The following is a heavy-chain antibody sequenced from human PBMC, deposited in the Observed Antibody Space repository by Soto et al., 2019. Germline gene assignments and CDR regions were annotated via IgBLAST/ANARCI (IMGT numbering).Heavy chain of an antibody. CDR1: GFSLTTLGVG. CDR3: AHSQLTTAANAFDV. D-gene: IGHD1-1*01. CDR2: IYWDDDR. V-gene: IGHV2-5*02. Sequence: QITLKESGPTLVKPTQALTLTCSFSGFSLTTLGVGVGWVRQPPGEALEWLALIYWDDDRQYSPSLKTRLTMTKDTSKNQVVLTMTNMDPVDTGTYYCAHSQLTTAANAFDVWGQGTIVTVSS. J-gene: IGHJ3*01.